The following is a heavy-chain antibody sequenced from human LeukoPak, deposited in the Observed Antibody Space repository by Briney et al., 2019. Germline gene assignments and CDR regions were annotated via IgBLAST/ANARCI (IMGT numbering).Heavy chain of an antibody. V-gene: IGHV4-30-4*01. CDR1: GGSFSDYY. D-gene: IGHD2-21*02. J-gene: IGHJ2*01. CDR2: IYYIGNT. Sequence: SETLSLTCAVNGGSFSDYYWSWIRQPPGKGLEWIGYIYYIGNTFYNPSLKSRVTISVDTSKNQFSLKLSSVTAADTAVYYCASAYCGGDCTPYWYFDLWGRGTLVTVSS. CDR3: ASAYCGGDCTPYWYFDL.